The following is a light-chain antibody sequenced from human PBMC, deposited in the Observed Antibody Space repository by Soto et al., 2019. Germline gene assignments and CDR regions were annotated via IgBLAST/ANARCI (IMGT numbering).Light chain of an antibody. J-gene: IGKJ4*01. CDR1: QSVSSDY. CDR2: GAS. Sequence: EIVLTQSPGTLSLSPGERATLSCRASQSVSSDYLAWYQQKPGQAPRLLIYGASTRATGIADRFSGGGSGTDFTLTISSLEPEDFAVYYCQQRSNWPPLTFGGGTKVDI. CDR3: QQRSNWPPLT. V-gene: IGKV3D-20*02.